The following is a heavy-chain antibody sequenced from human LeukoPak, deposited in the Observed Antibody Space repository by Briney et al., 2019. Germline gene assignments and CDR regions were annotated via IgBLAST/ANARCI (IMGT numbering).Heavy chain of an antibody. J-gene: IGHJ4*02. CDR2: IYYSGST. Sequence: PSETLPLTCTVSGGSISSYYWSWIRQPPGKGLEWIGYIYYSGSTNYNPSLKSRVTISVDTSKNQFSLKLSSVTAADTAVYYCARRTFTSAAGGIDYLDYWVQGTLVTVSS. D-gene: IGHD6-13*01. CDR1: GGSISSYY. V-gene: IGHV4-59*01. CDR3: ARRTFTSAAGGIDYLDY.